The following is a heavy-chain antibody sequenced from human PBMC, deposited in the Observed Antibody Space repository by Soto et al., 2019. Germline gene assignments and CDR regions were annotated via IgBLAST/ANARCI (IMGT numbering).Heavy chain of an antibody. V-gene: IGHV3-33*01. CDR3: ARGEKQLWFGEVAVRGMVG. Sequence: QVQLVESGGGVVQPGRSLRLSCAASGFTFSSYGMHWVRQAPGKGLEWVAVIWYDGSNKYYADSVKGRFTISRDNSQNPLYLQLNSLSAEDTAVYYCARGEKQLWFGEVAVRGMVGWGQGTTVTVSS. J-gene: IGHJ6*02. CDR1: GFTFSSYG. CDR2: IWYDGSNK. D-gene: IGHD3-10*01.